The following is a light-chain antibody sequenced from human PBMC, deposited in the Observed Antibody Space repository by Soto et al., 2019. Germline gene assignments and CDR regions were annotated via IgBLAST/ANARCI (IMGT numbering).Light chain of an antibody. Sequence: IVMTQSPGTLSSSPGERATLSCRASQTINNHFLGGYQQKPGQPPRLLLVAASRRATGIPDRFSGSGSGTAFTLTISRREPGEVGVYYCWQYGSSPPYTVGLGTKLDIK. V-gene: IGKV3-20*01. J-gene: IGKJ2*01. CDR2: AAS. CDR3: WQYGSSPPYT. CDR1: QTINNHF.